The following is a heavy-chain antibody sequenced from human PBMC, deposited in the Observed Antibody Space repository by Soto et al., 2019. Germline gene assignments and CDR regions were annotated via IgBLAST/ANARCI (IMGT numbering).Heavy chain of an antibody. CDR1: GDSMTSYY. CDR2: INHSGST. J-gene: IGHJ4*02. V-gene: IGHV4-34*01. Sequence: SLTCTFSGDSMTSYYWSWIRQPPGKGLEWIGEINHSGSTNYNPSLKSRVTISVDTSKNQFSLKLSSVTAADTAVYYGARGSRRYYFDSSGGPFPYYGDFWGQGNLVTVSS. CDR3: ARGSRRYYFDSSGGPFPYYGDF. D-gene: IGHD3-22*01.